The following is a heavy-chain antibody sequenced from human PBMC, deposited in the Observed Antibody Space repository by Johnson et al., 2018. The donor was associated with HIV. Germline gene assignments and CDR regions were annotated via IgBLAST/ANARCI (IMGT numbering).Heavy chain of an antibody. CDR2: IYSGGST. CDR3: VRPAAAGRDDAFDI. V-gene: IGHV3-66*01. CDR1: GFTVSSNY. Sequence: MLLVESGGDLVKPGGSLRLSCAVSGFTVSSNYMSWVRRAPGKGLEWVSVIYSGGSTYYADSVKGRFTISRDNSKNTVYLQMNSLRAEDTAVYYCVRPAAAGRDDAFDIWGQGTMVTVSS. J-gene: IGHJ3*02. D-gene: IGHD6-13*01.